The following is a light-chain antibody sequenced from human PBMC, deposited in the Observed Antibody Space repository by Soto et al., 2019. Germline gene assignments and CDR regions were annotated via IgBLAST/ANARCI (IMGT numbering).Light chain of an antibody. CDR3: ATWDTSLSGFWV. CDR2: END. J-gene: IGLJ3*02. CDR1: SSNIGSDY. V-gene: IGLV1-51*01. Sequence: QSALTQPPSVSAAPGQKVTISCSGTSSNIGSDYVSWYQKVPGTAPKLLIYENDKRPSGISDRFSGSKSGTSATLGITGLQTGDEGDYYCATWDTSLSGFWVFGGGTQLTV.